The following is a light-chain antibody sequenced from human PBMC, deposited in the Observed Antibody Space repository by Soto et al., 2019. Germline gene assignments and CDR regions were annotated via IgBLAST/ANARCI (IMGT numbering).Light chain of an antibody. CDR2: GAS. CDR3: HQYGASPWT. CDR1: QSVSSSY. Sequence: EIVMTQSPATLSVSPGERSTLSCRASQSVSSSYLAWYQQKPGQAPRLLIYGASSRATGIPDRFSASGSATEFTLNINRLEPEDFAVYYCHQYGASPWTFGQGTKVDIK. J-gene: IGKJ1*01. V-gene: IGKV3-20*01.